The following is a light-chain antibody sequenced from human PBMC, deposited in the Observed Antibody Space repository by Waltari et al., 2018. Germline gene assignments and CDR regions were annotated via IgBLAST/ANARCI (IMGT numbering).Light chain of an antibody. CDR2: EVD. CDR1: SMYAHSSNL. CDR3: CSYARGNALV. V-gene: IGLV2-23*02. J-gene: IGLJ2*01. Sequence: QSALTPPASVSGSPGQSITMSCAGTSMYAHSSNLFFWYHQYPGKVPKLIIYEVDKRPSGVSNRFSGSKSGNTASLTISGLQAEDEADYYCCSYARGNALVFGGGTKLTVL.